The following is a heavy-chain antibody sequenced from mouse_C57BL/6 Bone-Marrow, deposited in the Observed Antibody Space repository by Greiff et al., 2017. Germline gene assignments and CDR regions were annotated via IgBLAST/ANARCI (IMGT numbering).Heavy chain of an antibody. J-gene: IGHJ3*01. CDR3: ARSETTVVATRGTWFAY. CDR1: GYTFTSYT. CDR2: INPSSGYT. D-gene: IGHD1-1*01. Sequence: QVQLKQSGAELARPGASVKMSCKASGYTFTSYTMHWVKQRPGQGLEWIGYINPSSGYTKYNQKFKDKDTLTADKSSSTAYMQLSSLTSEDSAVYYCARSETTVVATRGTWFAYWGQGTLVTVSA. V-gene: IGHV1-4*01.